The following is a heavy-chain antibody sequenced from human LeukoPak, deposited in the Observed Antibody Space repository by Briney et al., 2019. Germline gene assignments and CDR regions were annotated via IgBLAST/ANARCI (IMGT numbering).Heavy chain of an antibody. V-gene: IGHV4-59*08. CDR2: IYYSGST. CDR1: GGSISSYY. CDR3: ARLHNCGGDCGHAFDI. Sequence: SETLSLTCTVSGGSISSYYWSWIRQPPGKGLEWIGYIYYSGSTNYNPSLKSRVTISVDTSKNQFSLKLSSVTAAGTAVYYCARLHNCGGDCGHAFDIWGQGTMVTVSS. J-gene: IGHJ3*02. D-gene: IGHD2-21*02.